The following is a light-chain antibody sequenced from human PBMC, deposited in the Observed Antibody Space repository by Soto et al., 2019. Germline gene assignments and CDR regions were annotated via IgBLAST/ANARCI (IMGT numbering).Light chain of an antibody. CDR2: DAS. J-gene: IGKJ4*01. CDR3: QQYDTWPLT. V-gene: IGKV3-15*01. CDR1: QSFGSN. Sequence: EIVVTQSPATLSVSPGERVTLSCRARQSFGSNLAWYQQTPGQAPRVVIYDASTRATVIPARFSGSGSGTEFTLTISSLQSEDFAVYYCQQYDTWPLTFGGGTKV.